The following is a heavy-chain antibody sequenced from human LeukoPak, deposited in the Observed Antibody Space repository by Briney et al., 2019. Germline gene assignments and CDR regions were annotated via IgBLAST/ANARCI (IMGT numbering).Heavy chain of an antibody. D-gene: IGHD6-19*01. V-gene: IGHV3-74*01. Sequence: TGGSLRLSCAASGFTFNSYWMHWVRQAPGKGLVWFSRINSDGSSTSYADSVKGRFTISRDNAKNTLYLQMNSLRAEDTAVYYCARLLTPSNIVVTGKADYWGQGTLVTVSS. CDR3: ARLLTPSNIVVTGKADY. J-gene: IGHJ4*02. CDR1: GFTFNSYW. CDR2: INSDGSST.